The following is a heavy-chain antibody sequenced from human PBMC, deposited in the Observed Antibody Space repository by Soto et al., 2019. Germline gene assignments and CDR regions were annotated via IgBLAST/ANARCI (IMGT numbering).Heavy chain of an antibody. CDR2: ISYDGSNK. D-gene: IGHD3-22*01. Sequence: PGGSLRLSCAASGFTFSSYGMHWVRQAPGKGLEWVAVISYDGSNKYYADSVKGRFTISRDNSKNTLYLQMNSLRAEDTAVYYCANLRIGYDSSGPIDYWGQGTLVTVSS. V-gene: IGHV3-30*18. CDR1: GFTFSSYG. J-gene: IGHJ4*02. CDR3: ANLRIGYDSSGPIDY.